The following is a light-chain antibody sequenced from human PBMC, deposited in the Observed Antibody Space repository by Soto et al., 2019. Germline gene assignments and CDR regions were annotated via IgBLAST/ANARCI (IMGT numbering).Light chain of an antibody. CDR3: QQYYTTPRT. Sequence: DIVMTQSPDSLAVSLGERATINCKSSQTLFDSSNNTEYLSWYQQKPGQPTKLLLYWASTRELGVPDRFSGSGSGTDFTLTISSLQAEDVAVYFCQQYYTTPRTFGHGTKVEV. J-gene: IGKJ1*01. V-gene: IGKV4-1*01. CDR1: QTLFDSSNNTEY. CDR2: WAS.